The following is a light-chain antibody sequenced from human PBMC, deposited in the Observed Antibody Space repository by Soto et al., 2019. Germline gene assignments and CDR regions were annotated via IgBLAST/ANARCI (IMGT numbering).Light chain of an antibody. Sequence: QSALTQPASVSGSPGQSITISCIGTSSDVGAFNYVSWHQHHPGKAPKLIIYDVTDRPSGVSNRFSASKSGNTASLTISGLQAEDEADYYCSSYTTRNTEVFGTGTKVTVL. CDR2: DVT. V-gene: IGLV2-14*03. CDR1: SSDVGAFNY. J-gene: IGLJ1*01. CDR3: SSYTTRNTEV.